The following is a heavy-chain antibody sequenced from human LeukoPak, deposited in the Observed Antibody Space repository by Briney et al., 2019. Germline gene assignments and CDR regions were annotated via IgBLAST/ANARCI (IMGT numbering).Heavy chain of an antibody. CDR2: IKQDGSEK. CDR1: GFTFSLYW. V-gene: IGHV3-7*01. Sequence: GGSLRLSCAASGFTFSLYWMNWVRRAPGKGLEWVANIKQDGSEKNYVDSVKGRFTISRDNAMNTLYLQMNSLRGEDTAVCYCVRGDLRLPRSTPDCWGQGTLVTVSS. J-gene: IGHJ4*02. CDR3: VRGDLRLPRSTPDC. D-gene: IGHD5/OR15-5a*01.